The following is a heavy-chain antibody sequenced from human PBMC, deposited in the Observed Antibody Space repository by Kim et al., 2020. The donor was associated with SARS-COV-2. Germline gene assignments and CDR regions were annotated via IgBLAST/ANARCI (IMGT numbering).Heavy chain of an antibody. J-gene: IGHJ4*02. CDR2: IYYSGSI. CDR1: GDSISGSNYY. Sequence: SETLSLTCTVSGDSISGSNYYWGWIRQPPGKGLEWIGSIYYSGSIYYNPSLKSRVTISVDTSKNQFSLKLNSVTAADTALYYCARHFTSSVDYWGQGTL. CDR3: ARHFTSSVDY. D-gene: IGHD2-2*01. V-gene: IGHV4-39*01.